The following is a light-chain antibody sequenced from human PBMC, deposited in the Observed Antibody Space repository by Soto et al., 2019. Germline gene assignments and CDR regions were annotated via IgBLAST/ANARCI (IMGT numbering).Light chain of an antibody. CDR1: QGINNW. CDR2: AVS. Sequence: DIQMTQSPSSVSASVGDRVTITCRASQGINNWLAWYQQKPGKAPELLIYAVSYLQSGVPSRFSGSGSGTDFTLTISSLQPEDFATYFCKQSSDFPRTFSGVTKVDIK. V-gene: IGKV1-12*01. J-gene: IGKJ4*01. CDR3: KQSSDFPRT.